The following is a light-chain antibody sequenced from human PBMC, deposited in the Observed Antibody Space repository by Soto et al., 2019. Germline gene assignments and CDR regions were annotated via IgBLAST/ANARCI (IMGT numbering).Light chain of an antibody. CDR1: QGISNF. CDR3: QKYNSAPSLT. CDR2: AAS. V-gene: IGKV1-27*01. Sequence: IQMTQSPSSLSASVGDRVTITCRASQGISNFLAWYQQRPGKVPKVLIYAASTLQSGVPSRFSGSGSGTDFTLIISSLQPEDVATYYCQKYNSAPSLTFGGGTKVEIK. J-gene: IGKJ4*01.